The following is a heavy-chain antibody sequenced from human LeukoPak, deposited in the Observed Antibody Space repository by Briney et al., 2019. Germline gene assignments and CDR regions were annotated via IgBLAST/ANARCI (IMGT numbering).Heavy chain of an antibody. Sequence: GASVKVSCKVSVYTFASYGISWVRQAPGQGLEWMGWISTYNGNTNYGQKFQGRVTLTTDTSTRTAYMELRTLRSDDTAVYYCARSAAVVAPSYLDYWGQGTLVTVSS. D-gene: IGHD2-2*01. V-gene: IGHV1-18*01. J-gene: IGHJ4*02. CDR2: ISTYNGNT. CDR1: VYTFASYG. CDR3: ARSAAVVAPSYLDY.